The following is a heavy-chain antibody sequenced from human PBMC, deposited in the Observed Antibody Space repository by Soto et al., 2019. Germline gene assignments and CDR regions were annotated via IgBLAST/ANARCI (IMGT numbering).Heavy chain of an antibody. J-gene: IGHJ2*01. Sequence: SETLSLTCTVSGGSISSYYWSWIRQPPGKGLEWIGYIYYSGSTNYNPSLKSRVTISVDTSKNQFSLKLSSVTAADTAVYYCARHVPEDWYFDLWGRGTLVTVSS. CDR3: ARHVPEDWYFDL. CDR2: IYYSGST. V-gene: IGHV4-59*08. CDR1: GGSISSYY.